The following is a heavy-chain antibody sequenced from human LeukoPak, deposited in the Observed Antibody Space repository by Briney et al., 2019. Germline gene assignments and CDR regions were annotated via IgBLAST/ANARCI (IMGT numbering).Heavy chain of an antibody. CDR3: ARVEQWLVRGGFDY. CDR1: GFTFSSYG. J-gene: IGHJ4*02. V-gene: IGHV3-30*03. Sequence: GGSLRLSCAASGFTFSSYGMHWVRQAPGKGLEWVAVISYDGSNKYYADSVKGRFTISRDNSKNTLYLQMNSLRAEDTAVYYCARVEQWLVRGGFDYWGQGTLVTVSS. CDR2: ISYDGSNK. D-gene: IGHD6-19*01.